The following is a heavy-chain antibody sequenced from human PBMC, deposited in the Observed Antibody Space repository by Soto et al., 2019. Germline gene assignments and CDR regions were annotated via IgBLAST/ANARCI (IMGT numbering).Heavy chain of an antibody. Sequence: SVKVSCKASGGTFSSYAISWVRQAPGQGLEWMGGIIPIFGTANYAQKFQGRVTITADKSTSTAYMELSSLRSEDTAVYYCARDYSSSWYLGVRFGANWFDPWGQGTLVTVSS. J-gene: IGHJ5*02. CDR1: GGTFSSYA. V-gene: IGHV1-69*06. CDR2: IIPIFGTA. D-gene: IGHD6-13*01. CDR3: ARDYSSSWYLGVRFGANWFDP.